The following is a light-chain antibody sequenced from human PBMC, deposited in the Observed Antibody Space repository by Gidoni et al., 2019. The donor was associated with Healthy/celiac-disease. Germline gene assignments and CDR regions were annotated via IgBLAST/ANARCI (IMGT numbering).Light chain of an antibody. J-gene: IGKJ1*01. Sequence: DIVMTQSPASLAVSLGEWATINCKSSQSVLYSYNNKNYLAWDQQKPGQPPKLLIYWASTRESGVPDRFSGSGSGTDFTLTISSLQAEDVAVYYCQQYYSTPRTFGQGTKVEIK. CDR3: QQYYSTPRT. CDR1: QSVLYSYNNKNY. CDR2: WAS. V-gene: IGKV4-1*01.